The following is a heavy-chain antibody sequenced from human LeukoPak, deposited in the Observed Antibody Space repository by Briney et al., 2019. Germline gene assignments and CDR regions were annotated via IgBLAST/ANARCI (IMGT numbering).Heavy chain of an antibody. CDR2: IYYSGST. J-gene: IGHJ4*02. CDR1: GGSISSSSYY. Sequence: PQTLSPTCTLSGGSISSSSYYCGWIRHPPRNGLEWIGSIYYSGSTYYNPSLKSRVTTSVDTSKNQFSMKLNVVTGADTAVYYCARYNDSSGYYPSYFGYGGQG. CDR3: ARYNDSSGYYPSYFGY. D-gene: IGHD3-22*01. V-gene: IGHV4-39*01.